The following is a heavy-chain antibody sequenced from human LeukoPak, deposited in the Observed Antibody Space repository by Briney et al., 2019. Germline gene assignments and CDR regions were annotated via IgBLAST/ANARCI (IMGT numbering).Heavy chain of an antibody. Sequence: SVKVSCXASGGTFSSYAISWVRQAPGQGLEWMAGIIPIFGTANYAQKFQGRVTITTDESTSTAYMELSSLRSEDTAVYYCASVSHYCSGGSCYHRGLDYWGQGTLVTVSS. D-gene: IGHD2-15*01. V-gene: IGHV1-69*05. J-gene: IGHJ4*02. CDR3: ASVSHYCSGGSCYHRGLDY. CDR1: GGTFSSYA. CDR2: IIPIFGTA.